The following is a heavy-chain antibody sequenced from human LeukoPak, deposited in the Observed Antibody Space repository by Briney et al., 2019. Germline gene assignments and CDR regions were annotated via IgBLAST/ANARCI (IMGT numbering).Heavy chain of an antibody. V-gene: IGHV4-4*07. CDR2: IFSSGST. CDR3: ARIRITMVRGGYYYYGMDV. CDR1: GASISNYY. Sequence: SETLSLTCTVSGASISNYYWSWIRQPAGKGLEWIGRIFSSGSTNYNPSLKSRVTISVDTSKNQFSLKLSSVTAADTAVYYCARIRITMVRGGYYYYGMDVWGQGTTVTVSS. D-gene: IGHD3-10*01. J-gene: IGHJ6*02.